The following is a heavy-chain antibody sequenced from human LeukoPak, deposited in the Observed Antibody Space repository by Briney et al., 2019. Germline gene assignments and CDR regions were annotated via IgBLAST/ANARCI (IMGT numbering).Heavy chain of an antibody. CDR3: ARVIAVAGTKYYGMDV. D-gene: IGHD6-19*01. V-gene: IGHV1-2*02. J-gene: IGHJ6*02. CDR1: GYTFTGYY. CDR2: INPNSGCT. Sequence: ASVKVSCKASGYTFTGYYMHWVRQAPGQGLEWMGWINPNSGCTNYAQKFQGRVTMTRDTSISTAYMELSRLRSDDTAVYYCARVIAVAGTKYYGMDVWGQGTTVTVSS.